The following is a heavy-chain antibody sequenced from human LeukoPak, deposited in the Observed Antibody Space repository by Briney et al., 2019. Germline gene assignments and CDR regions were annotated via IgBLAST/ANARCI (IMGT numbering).Heavy chain of an antibody. D-gene: IGHD6-13*01. Sequence: GGSLRLSCAASGFTFSSYGMHWVRQAPGKGLKWVAFIRYDGSNKYYADSVKGRFTISRDNSKNTLYLQMNSLRAEDTAVYYCAKGMSSWYGSFDYWGQGTLVTVSS. CDR2: IRYDGSNK. CDR1: GFTFSSYG. CDR3: AKGMSSWYGSFDY. V-gene: IGHV3-30*02. J-gene: IGHJ4*02.